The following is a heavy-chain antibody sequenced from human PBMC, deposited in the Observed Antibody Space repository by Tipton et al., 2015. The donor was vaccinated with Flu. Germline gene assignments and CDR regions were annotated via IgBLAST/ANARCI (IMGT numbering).Heavy chain of an antibody. Sequence: TLSLTCTVSGDSISSDYYWAWIRQPPGKGLEWIGEINHSGSTNYNPSLKSRVTISVDTSKNQFSLKVTSLTAADTAVYYCARGSDNANVYLDYWGRGTLVTVSS. CDR3: ARGSDNANVYLDY. D-gene: IGHD6-19*01. V-gene: IGHV4-38-2*02. J-gene: IGHJ4*02. CDR1: GDSISSDYY. CDR2: INHSGST.